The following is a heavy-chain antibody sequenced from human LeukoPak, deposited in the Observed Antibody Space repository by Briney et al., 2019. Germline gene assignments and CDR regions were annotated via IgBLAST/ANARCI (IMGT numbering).Heavy chain of an antibody. V-gene: IGHV3-21*01. Sequence: GGSLRLSCAASGFTFSSYSMTWVRQAPGKGLEWVSSISSSSSYIYYADSVKGRFTISRDNAKNSLYLQMNSLRADDTAVYYCARGGPRITIFGVVIPDDAFDIWGQGTMVTVSS. D-gene: IGHD3-3*01. CDR2: ISSSSSYI. CDR3: ARGGPRITIFGVVIPDDAFDI. J-gene: IGHJ3*02. CDR1: GFTFSSYS.